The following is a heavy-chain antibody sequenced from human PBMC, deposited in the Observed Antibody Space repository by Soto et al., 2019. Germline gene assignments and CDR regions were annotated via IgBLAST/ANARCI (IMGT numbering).Heavy chain of an antibody. Sequence: SLRLSCAASGFTFDDYAMHWVRQAPGKGLEWVSGISWNSGSIGYADSVKGRFTISRDNAKNSLYLQMNSLRAEDTALYYCAKDQGVGAARDYYGMDVWGQGTTVTVSS. CDR1: GFTFDDYA. CDR3: AKDQGVGAARDYYGMDV. CDR2: ISWNSGSI. D-gene: IGHD6-6*01. J-gene: IGHJ6*02. V-gene: IGHV3-9*01.